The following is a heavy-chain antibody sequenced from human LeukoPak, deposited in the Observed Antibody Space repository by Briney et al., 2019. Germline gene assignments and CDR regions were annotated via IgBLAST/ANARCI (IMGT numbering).Heavy chain of an antibody. V-gene: IGHV4-34*01. CDR1: GGSFSGYY. Sequence: SETLSLTCAVYGGSFSGYYWSWIRQPPGKGLEWIGEINHSGSTNYNPSLKSRVTISVDTSKNQFSLKLSSVTAADTAVYYCAGHRGTTYYYYYMDVWGKGTTVTVSS. D-gene: IGHD1-1*01. CDR2: INHSGST. J-gene: IGHJ6*03. CDR3: AGHRGTTYYYYYMDV.